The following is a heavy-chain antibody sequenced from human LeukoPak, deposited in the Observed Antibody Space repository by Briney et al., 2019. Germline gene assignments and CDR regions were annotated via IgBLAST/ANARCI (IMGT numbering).Heavy chain of an antibody. V-gene: IGHV3-21*01. CDR2: ISSSSSYI. D-gene: IGHD4-17*01. J-gene: IGHJ6*02. CDR3: ARGGESDYGDYPNDYYGMDV. CDR1: GXTFSSYS. Sequence: GGSLRLSCAASGXTFSSYSMNWVLQAPGKGLEWVSSISSSSSYIYYADSVKGRFTISRDNAKNSLHLQMNSLRAEDTAVYYCARGGESDYGDYPNDYYGMDVWGQGTSVTVSS.